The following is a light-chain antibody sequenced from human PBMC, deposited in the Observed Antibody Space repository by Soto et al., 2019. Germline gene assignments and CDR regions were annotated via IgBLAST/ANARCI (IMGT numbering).Light chain of an antibody. Sequence: DIQMTQSPSTLSASVGDRVTITCRASQSISSWLAWYQQKPGKAPKLLIYDASSLESGVPSRFSGSGYGTEFTITISSLQPDDFATYYCQQYNSYSETFGQGTKVEIK. CDR1: QSISSW. V-gene: IGKV1-5*01. CDR2: DAS. J-gene: IGKJ1*01. CDR3: QQYNSYSET.